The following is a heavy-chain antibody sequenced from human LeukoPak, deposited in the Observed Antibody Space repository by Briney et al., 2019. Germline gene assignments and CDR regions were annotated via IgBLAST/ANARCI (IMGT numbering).Heavy chain of an antibody. Sequence: SETLSLTCTVSGGSISSYYWSWIRQPPGKGLEWIGYIYYSGSTNYNPSLKSRVTISVDTSKNQFSLKLSSVTAADTAVYYCASFVWSGYFHRDWGQGTLVTVSS. J-gene: IGHJ4*02. D-gene: IGHD3-3*01. V-gene: IGHV4-59*08. CDR3: ASFVWSGYFHRD. CDR2: IYYSGST. CDR1: GGSISSYY.